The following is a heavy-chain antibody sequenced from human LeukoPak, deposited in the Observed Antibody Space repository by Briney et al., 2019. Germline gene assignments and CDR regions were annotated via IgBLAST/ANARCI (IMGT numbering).Heavy chain of an antibody. J-gene: IGHJ4*02. CDR2: ISGSGGST. D-gene: IGHD2-2*01. V-gene: IGHV3-23*01. CDR1: GFTFSSYA. Sequence: GGSLRLSCAASGFTFSSYAMSWVRQAPGKGMEWVSAISGSGGSTYYADSVKGRFTISRDNSKNTLYLQMNSLRAEDTAVYYCAKVRGGVPAAQYLDYWGQGTLVTVSS. CDR3: AKVRGGVPAAQYLDY.